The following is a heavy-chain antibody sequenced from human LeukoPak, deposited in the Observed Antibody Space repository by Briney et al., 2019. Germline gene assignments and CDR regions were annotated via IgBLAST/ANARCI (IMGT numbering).Heavy chain of an antibody. CDR1: GYSFTSYW. Sequence: GESLKISCKGSGYSFTSYWIGWARQMPGKGLECMGIIYPGDSDTRYSPSFQGQVTISADKSISAAYLQWSSLKASGTAMYYCAGPGDSSGPNAFDYWGQGTLVTVSS. CDR3: AGPGDSSGPNAFDY. D-gene: IGHD3-22*01. V-gene: IGHV5-51*01. CDR2: IYPGDSDT. J-gene: IGHJ4*02.